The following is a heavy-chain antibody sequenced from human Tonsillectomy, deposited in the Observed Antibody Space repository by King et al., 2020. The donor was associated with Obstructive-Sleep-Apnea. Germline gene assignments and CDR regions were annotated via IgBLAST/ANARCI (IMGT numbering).Heavy chain of an antibody. CDR3: AREVGDGDSSSWYFDY. J-gene: IGHJ4*02. Sequence: VQLQESGPGLVKPSQTLSLTCAVSGGSISSGGYSWSWIRQPPGKGLEWIGYIYYSGSTYYNPSLKSRVTISVDTSKNQFSLKLSSVTAADTAVYYCAREVGDGDSSSWYFDYWGQGTLVTVSS. CDR1: GGSISSGGYS. CDR2: IYYSGST. V-gene: IGHV4-30-4*07. D-gene: IGHD6-13*01.